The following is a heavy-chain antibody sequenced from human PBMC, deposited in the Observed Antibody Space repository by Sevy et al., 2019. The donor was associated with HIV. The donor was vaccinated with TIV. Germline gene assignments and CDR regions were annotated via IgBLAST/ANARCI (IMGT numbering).Heavy chain of an antibody. V-gene: IGHV1-2*02. CDR3: ARNFSPGYSSSWPPHYYYYMDV. CDR2: INPNSGGT. Sequence: ASVKVSCKASGYTFTGYYMHWVRQAPGQGLEWMGWINPNSGGTNYAQKFQGRVTMTRDTSISTAYMELSRLRSDDTAVYYCARNFSPGYSSSWPPHYYYYMDVWGKGTTVTVSS. D-gene: IGHD6-13*01. CDR1: GYTFTGYY. J-gene: IGHJ6*03.